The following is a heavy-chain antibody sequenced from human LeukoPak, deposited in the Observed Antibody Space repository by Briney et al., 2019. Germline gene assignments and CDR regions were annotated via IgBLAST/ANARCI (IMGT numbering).Heavy chain of an antibody. CDR2: IYYTGTT. V-gene: IGHV4-59*01. Sequence: PSETLSLTCTVSGGSFSSYYWSLIRQPAGKGLEWIGYIYYTGTTNYNPSLKSRVAISVDTSKNQFSLELSSVTAADTAVYYCARVGRSNYHFDYWGQGTLVTVSS. CDR3: ARVGRSNYHFDY. CDR1: GGSFSSYY. J-gene: IGHJ4*02. D-gene: IGHD4-4*01.